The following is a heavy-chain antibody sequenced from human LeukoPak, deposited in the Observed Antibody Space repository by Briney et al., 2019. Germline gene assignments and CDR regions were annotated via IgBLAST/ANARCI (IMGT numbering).Heavy chain of an antibody. J-gene: IGHJ4*02. D-gene: IGHD3-16*01. CDR3: ARGGVLKSVDY. Sequence: SETLSLTCTVSGGSIGSHYWTWIRQTPGKGLEWIGYVYDIGSTKYNPSLKSRVTISVDTSKNQFSLRLSSVTAADTAVYYCARGGVLKSVDYWGRGTLVAVSS. CDR1: GGSIGSHY. CDR2: VYDIGST. V-gene: IGHV4-59*11.